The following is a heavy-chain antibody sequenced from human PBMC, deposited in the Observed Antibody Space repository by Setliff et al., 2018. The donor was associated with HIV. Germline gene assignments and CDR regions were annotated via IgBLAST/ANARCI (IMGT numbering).Heavy chain of an antibody. CDR1: GFTCSSYD. D-gene: IGHD5-18*01. V-gene: IGHV3-13*01. J-gene: IGHJ4*02. CDR3: ASIELAAMVPVDY. Sequence: PGGSLRLSCEASGFTCSSYDFHWVRQAAGKGLEWVSAIGTGGDTYYVDSVKGRFTISRENAKNSLFLQMNSLRAEDTAVYYCASIELAAMVPVDYWGQGTLVTVSS. CDR2: IGTGGDT.